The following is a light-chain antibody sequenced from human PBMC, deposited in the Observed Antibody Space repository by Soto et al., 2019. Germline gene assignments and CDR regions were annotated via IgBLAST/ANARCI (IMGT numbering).Light chain of an antibody. J-gene: IGLJ7*01. Sequence: QSVLTQPPSVSGAPGQRVTISCTGSSSNIGAGYDVHWYQQLPGTAPKLLIYDNNKRPSGIPDRFSGSKSGTSATLGITGLQTGDEADYYCGTWDSSLIVAVFGGGTQLTVL. CDR1: SSNIGAGYD. CDR3: GTWDSSLIVAV. CDR2: DNN. V-gene: IGLV1-51*01.